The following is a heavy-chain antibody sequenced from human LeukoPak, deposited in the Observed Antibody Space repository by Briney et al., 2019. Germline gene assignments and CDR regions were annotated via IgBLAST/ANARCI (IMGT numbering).Heavy chain of an antibody. CDR3: ATPSMIGISYGYVRLRN. D-gene: IGHD5-18*01. Sequence: WASVKVSCKASGYTFTSYDINWVRQSTGQGLEWMGWMNPPSGDTGYAQKFQGRVTITRNTSISTAYMELSGLTSEDTAVYYCATPSMIGISYGYVRLRNWGQGTLVTASS. CDR2: MNPPSGDT. CDR1: GYTFTSYD. V-gene: IGHV1-8*03. J-gene: IGHJ4*02.